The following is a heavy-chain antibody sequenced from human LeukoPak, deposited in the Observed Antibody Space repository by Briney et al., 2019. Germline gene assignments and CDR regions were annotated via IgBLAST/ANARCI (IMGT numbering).Heavy chain of an antibody. V-gene: IGHV4-39*07. Sequence: SETLSLTCTVSGGFISSSRYYWGWLRQPPGRGLEWTGCIYYSGSTYYNPSLKSRVPISVDTSKNQFSLKLSSVTAAGTGVYYWAGGGGSITMVRGVISYYFDYWGQGTLVTVSS. CDR1: GGFISSSRYY. J-gene: IGHJ4*02. CDR3: AGGGGSITMVRGVISYYFDY. CDR2: IYYSGST. D-gene: IGHD3-10*01.